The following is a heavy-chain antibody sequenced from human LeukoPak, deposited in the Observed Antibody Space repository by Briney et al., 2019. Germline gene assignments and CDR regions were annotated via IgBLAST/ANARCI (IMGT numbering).Heavy chain of an antibody. CDR2: ISGSGGST. V-gene: IGHV3-23*01. Sequence: GRSLRLSCAASGFTFSSYAMSWVRQAPGKGLEWVSAISGSGGSTYYADSVKGRFTISRDNSKNTLYLQMNSLRAEDTAVYYCAKGNYGSGMSRKYYFDYWGQGTLVTVSS. D-gene: IGHD3-10*01. J-gene: IGHJ4*02. CDR1: GFTFSSYA. CDR3: AKGNYGSGMSRKYYFDY.